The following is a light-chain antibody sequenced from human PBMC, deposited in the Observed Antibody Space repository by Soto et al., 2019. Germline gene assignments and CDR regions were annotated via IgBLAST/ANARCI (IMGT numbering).Light chain of an antibody. J-gene: IGLJ3*02. V-gene: IGLV2-14*01. Sequence: QSALTQPASVSGSPGQSITISCTGTSSDVGGYNYLSWYQQNPGKAPKVMIYEVSNRPSGVSNRFSGSKSGNTASLTISGLHTEDEADYYCSSYTTSGTPVFVGGTKVTVL. CDR1: SSDVGGYNY. CDR3: SSYTTSGTPV. CDR2: EVS.